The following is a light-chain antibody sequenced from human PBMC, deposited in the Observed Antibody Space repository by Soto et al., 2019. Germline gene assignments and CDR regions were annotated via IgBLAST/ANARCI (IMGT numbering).Light chain of an antibody. CDR2: LAS. J-gene: IGKJ5*01. CDR3: KHSYNTPIT. V-gene: IGKV1-39*01. CDR1: RIIDTY. Sequence: DIQMTQSPSSLSASVVDRVTITCRASRIIDTYVDWYQQKPGKAPDLLIYLASTLQVGVPSRFSGSGSGTDFTLTISGLQPEDFATYYCKHSYNTPITFGQGTRLEI.